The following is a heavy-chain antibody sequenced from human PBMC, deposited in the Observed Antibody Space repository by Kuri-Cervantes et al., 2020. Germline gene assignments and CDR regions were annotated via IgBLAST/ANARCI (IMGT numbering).Heavy chain of an antibody. Sequence: ASVKVSCKASGYTFTSYDINWVRQATGQGLEWMEWMNPNSGNTGYAQKFQGRVTMTRNTSISTAYMELSSLRSEDTAVYYCARDLQDYGDYESAGGWGQGTLVTVSS. CDR1: GYTFTSYD. D-gene: IGHD4-17*01. CDR3: ARDLQDYGDYESAGG. CDR2: MNPNSGNT. V-gene: IGHV1-8*01. J-gene: IGHJ4*02.